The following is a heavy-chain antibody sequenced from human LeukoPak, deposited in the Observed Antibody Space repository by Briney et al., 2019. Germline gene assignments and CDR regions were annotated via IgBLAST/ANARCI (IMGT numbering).Heavy chain of an antibody. V-gene: IGHV4-34*01. J-gene: IGHJ1*01. CDR1: GGSFSGYY. Sequence: SETLSLTCAVYGGSFSGYYWSWIRQPPGKGLEWIGEINHSGSTNYNPSLKSRVTISVDTSKNQFSLKLSSVTAADTAVYYCARPHYRHYFQHWGQGTLVTVSS. CDR3: ARPHYRHYFQH. CDR2: INHSGST. D-gene: IGHD3-10*01.